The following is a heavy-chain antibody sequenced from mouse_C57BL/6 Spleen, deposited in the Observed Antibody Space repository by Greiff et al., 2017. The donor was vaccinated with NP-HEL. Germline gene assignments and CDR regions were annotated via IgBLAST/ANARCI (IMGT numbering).Heavy chain of an antibody. V-gene: IGHV14-4*01. D-gene: IGHD1-1*01. J-gene: IGHJ3*01. Sequence: VQLQQSGAELVRPGASVKLSCTASGFNIKDDYMHWVKQRPEQGLEWIGWIDPENGDTEYASKFQGKATITADTSSNTAYLQLSSLTSEDTAVYYCTTSYSYGSSPPFAYWGQGTLVTVSA. CDR3: TTSYSYGSSPPFAY. CDR2: IDPENGDT. CDR1: GFNIKDDY.